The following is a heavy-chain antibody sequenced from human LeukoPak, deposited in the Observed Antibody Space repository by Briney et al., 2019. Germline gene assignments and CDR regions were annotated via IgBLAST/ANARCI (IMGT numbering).Heavy chain of an antibody. CDR3: AKDGGTYSLDY. V-gene: IGHV3-23*01. CDR2: ISGSGGRT. CDR1: GFTFSSYA. Sequence: GGSLRLSCAASGFTFSSYAMSWVRQAPGKGLEWVSAISGSGGRTYSADFVKGRFTISRDNSKNTLYLQMNSLRVEDTAVYYCAKDGGTYSLDYWGQGTLVTVSS. J-gene: IGHJ4*02. D-gene: IGHD1-26*01.